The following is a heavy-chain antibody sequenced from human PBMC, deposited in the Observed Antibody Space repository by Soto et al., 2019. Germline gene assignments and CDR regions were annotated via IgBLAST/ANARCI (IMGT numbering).Heavy chain of an antibody. Sequence: EVQLVESGGGLVKPGGSLRLSCAASGFTFSSYSMNWVRQAPGKGLEWVSSISSSSSYIYYADSVKGRFTISRDNAKNSLYLQMNSLRGEDTAVYYCARGGTYSSSWSRYYYYGMDVWGQGTTVTVSS. CDR3: ARGGTYSSSWSRYYYYGMDV. CDR1: GFTFSSYS. V-gene: IGHV3-21*01. J-gene: IGHJ6*02. CDR2: ISSSSSYI. D-gene: IGHD6-13*01.